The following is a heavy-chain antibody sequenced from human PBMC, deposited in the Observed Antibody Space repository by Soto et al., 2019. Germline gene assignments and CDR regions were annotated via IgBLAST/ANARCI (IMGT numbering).Heavy chain of an antibody. CDR1: GYTFTSSD. CDR3: ARSAYGEPSTGND. CDR2: MNPNSGNT. D-gene: IGHD3-16*01. Sequence: ASVKVSCATSGYTFTSSDINWVRKATGQGLEWMGWMNPNSGNTGYAQKFQGRVTMTRNTSISTAYMELSSLRSEDTAVYYCARSAYGEPSTGNDWGQGTLVTVSS. V-gene: IGHV1-8*01. J-gene: IGHJ4*02.